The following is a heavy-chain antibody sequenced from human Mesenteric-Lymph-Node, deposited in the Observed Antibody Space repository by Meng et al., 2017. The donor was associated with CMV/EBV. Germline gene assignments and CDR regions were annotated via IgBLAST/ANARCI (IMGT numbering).Heavy chain of an antibody. CDR1: GFSLSSHA. CDR2: IGGSYTP. Sequence: ASGFSLSSHAMTWVRQAPGKGLEWVATIGGSYTPYYADSVKGRSTVSRDNSKNTVHLQMSSLRVEDTALYFCTRHAANDQDGRYSDYWGQGTLVTVSS. V-gene: IGHV3-23*01. D-gene: IGHD2-15*01. J-gene: IGHJ4*02. CDR3: TRHAANDQDGRYSDY.